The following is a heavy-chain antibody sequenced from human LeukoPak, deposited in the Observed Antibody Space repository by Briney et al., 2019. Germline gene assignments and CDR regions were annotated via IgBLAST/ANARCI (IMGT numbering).Heavy chain of an antibody. J-gene: IGHJ3*02. CDR3: ASQLGDASDI. V-gene: IGHV3-48*01. Sequence: GGSLRLSCAASGFTFSSHAMAWVRQAPGKGLEWVSYISSSSSTIYYADSVKGRFTISRDNGKNSLYLQMNSLRAEDTAVYYCASQLGDASDIWGQGTMVTVSS. CDR1: GFTFSSHA. CDR2: ISSSSSTI. D-gene: IGHD6-13*01.